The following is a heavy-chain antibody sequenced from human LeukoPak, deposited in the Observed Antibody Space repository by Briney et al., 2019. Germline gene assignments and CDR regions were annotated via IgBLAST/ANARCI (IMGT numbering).Heavy chain of an antibody. V-gene: IGHV4-61*02. D-gene: IGHD1-14*01. J-gene: IGHJ4*02. Sequence: SETLSLTCTVSGGSISSGSYYWSWIRQPAGKGLEWIGRIYTSGSTNYIPSLKSRVTISVDTSKNQFSLKLSSVTAADTAVYYCARGAFRKYYFDYWGQGTLVTVSS. CDR3: ARGAFRKYYFDY. CDR2: IYTSGST. CDR1: GGSISSGSYY.